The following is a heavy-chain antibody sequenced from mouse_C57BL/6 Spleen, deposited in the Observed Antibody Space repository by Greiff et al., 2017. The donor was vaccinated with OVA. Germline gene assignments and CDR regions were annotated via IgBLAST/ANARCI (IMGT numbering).Heavy chain of an antibody. CDR3: ARESPLTVTFDY. CDR2: IWSDGST. V-gene: IGHV2-6*03. Sequence: VKLMESGPGLVAPSQSLSITCTVSGFSLTSYGVHWVRQPPGKGLEWLVVIWSDGSTTYNSALKSRLSISKDNSKSQVFLKMNSLQTDDTAMYYCARESPLTVTFDYWGQGTTLTVSS. CDR1: GFSLTSYG. J-gene: IGHJ2*01. D-gene: IGHD4-1*01.